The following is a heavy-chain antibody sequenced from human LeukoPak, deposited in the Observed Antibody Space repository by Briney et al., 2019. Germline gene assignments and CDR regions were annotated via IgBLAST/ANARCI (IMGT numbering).Heavy chain of an antibody. D-gene: IGHD1-14*01. V-gene: IGHV4-4*07. J-gene: IGHJ6*02. CDR1: GGSFSNYY. CDR3: ARQPPQYYGMDV. CDR2: IYTSGST. Sequence: SETLSLTCTVSGGSFSNYYWSWFRQPAGKGLEWIGRIYTSGSTNYNPSVKSRVTMSVDTSNNQFSLKLTSVTAADTAVYYCARQPPQYYGMDVWGQGTTVTVSS.